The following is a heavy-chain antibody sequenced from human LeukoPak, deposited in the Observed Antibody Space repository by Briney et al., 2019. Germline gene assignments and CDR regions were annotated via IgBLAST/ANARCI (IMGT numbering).Heavy chain of an antibody. CDR2: ISSSSSYI. Sequence: GGSLRLSCAASGFTFSSFAMSWVRQAPGKGLEWVSSISSSSSYIYYADSVQGRFIISRDNAKNSLYLQMNSLRAEDTAVYYCARVGEWDLLGSLDYWGQGTLVTVSS. CDR1: GFTFSSFA. J-gene: IGHJ4*02. D-gene: IGHD1-26*01. CDR3: ARVGEWDLLGSLDY. V-gene: IGHV3-21*01.